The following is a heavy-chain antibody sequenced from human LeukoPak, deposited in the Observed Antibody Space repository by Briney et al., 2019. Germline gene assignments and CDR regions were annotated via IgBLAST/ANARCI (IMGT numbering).Heavy chain of an antibody. D-gene: IGHD6-13*01. CDR1: GFTFSSYS. CDR3: AREAAAADTDAFDI. CDR2: ISSSSSYI. Sequence: GGSLRLSCAASGFTFSSYSMNWVRQAPWKGLEWVSSISSSSSYIYYADSVKGRFTISRDNAKNSLYLQMNSLRAEDTAVYYCAREAAAADTDAFDIWGQGTMVTVSS. V-gene: IGHV3-21*01. J-gene: IGHJ3*02.